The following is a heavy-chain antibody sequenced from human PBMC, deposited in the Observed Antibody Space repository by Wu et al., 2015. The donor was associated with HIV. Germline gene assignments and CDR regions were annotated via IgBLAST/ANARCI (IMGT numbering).Heavy chain of an antibody. D-gene: IGHD6-25*01. CDR2: IIPIFGTA. V-gene: IGHV1-69*05. CDR1: GGTFSSYA. CDR3: AREEYSSAAIAPPDY. J-gene: IGHJ4*02. Sequence: QVQLVQSGAEVKKPGSSVKVSCKASGGTFSSYAISWVRQAPGQGLEWMGGIIPIFGTANYAQKFQGRLIMTTDTSTSTAYMELRSLRSDDTAVYYCAREEYSSAAIAPPDYWGQGTLVTVSS.